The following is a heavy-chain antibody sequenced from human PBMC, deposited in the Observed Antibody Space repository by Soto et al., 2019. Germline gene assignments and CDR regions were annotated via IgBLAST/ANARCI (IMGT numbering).Heavy chain of an antibody. CDR3: ARVANGY. V-gene: IGHV3-30-3*01. CDR2: ISYDGSNK. J-gene: IGHJ4*02. Sequence: GSLRLACAASGFTCSSYAMHWVRQAPGKGLEWVAVISYDGSNKYYADSVKGRFTISRDNSKNTLYLQMNSLRAEDTAVYYCARVANGYWGQGTLVTVSS. CDR1: GFTCSSYA.